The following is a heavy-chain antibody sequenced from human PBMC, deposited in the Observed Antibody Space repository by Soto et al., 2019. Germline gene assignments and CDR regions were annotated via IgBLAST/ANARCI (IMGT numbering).Heavy chain of an antibody. CDR2: INHSGST. CDR1: GGSFSGYY. J-gene: IGHJ6*04. V-gene: IGHV4-34*01. Sequence: SETLSLTCAVYGGSFSGYYWSWIRQPPGKGLEWIGEINHSGSTNYNPSLKSRVTISVDTSKNQFSLKLSSVTAADTAVYYCARGPQPRGYSYGYYYYGMDVWGKGTTVTVSS. CDR3: ARGPQPRGYSYGYYYYGMDV. D-gene: IGHD5-18*01.